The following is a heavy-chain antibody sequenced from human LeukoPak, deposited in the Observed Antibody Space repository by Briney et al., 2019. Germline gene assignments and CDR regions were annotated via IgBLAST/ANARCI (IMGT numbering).Heavy chain of an antibody. J-gene: IGHJ4*02. D-gene: IGHD1-26*01. CDR3: ARQLYSGTYYAYFDY. V-gene: IGHV5-51*01. CDR1: GYSFTSYW. CDR2: IYPGDSDT. Sequence: GESLKISCKGSGYSFTSYWIGWVRQMPGKGLEWMGIIYPGDSDTRYSPSFQGQVTISADKSISTAYLQWGSLKASDTAMYYCARQLYSGTYYAYFDYWGQGTLVTVSS.